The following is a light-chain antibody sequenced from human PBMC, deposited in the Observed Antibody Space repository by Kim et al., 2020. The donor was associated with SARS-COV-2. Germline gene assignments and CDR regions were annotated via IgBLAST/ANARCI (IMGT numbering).Light chain of an antibody. V-gene: IGKV1D-16*01. Sequence: DIQMTQSPSSLSASVGDRVTITCRASQSISSWLAWYQQKPGKPPKSLIYVASSLQSGVPSRFSGSGSGTDFTLSISSLQPEDFATYYCQQYDSYPRTFGQGTKVDIK. J-gene: IGKJ1*01. CDR2: VAS. CDR1: QSISSW. CDR3: QQYDSYPRT.